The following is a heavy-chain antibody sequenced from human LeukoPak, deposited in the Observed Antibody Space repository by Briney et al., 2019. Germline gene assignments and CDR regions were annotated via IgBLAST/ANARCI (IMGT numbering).Heavy chain of an antibody. CDR2: ITPYNGNR. CDR1: GYTFTYRY. V-gene: IGHV1-45*02. D-gene: IGHD2-2*01. Sequence: GASVKVSCKASGYTFTYRYLYWVREAPGQAFEWMGWITPYNGNRNYAKKFQDRVTITRDTSLSTAHRELSSLRSEDTAMYYCARSALYSTKSDYYFESWGQGTLVTVSS. CDR3: ARSALYSTKSDYYFES. J-gene: IGHJ4*02.